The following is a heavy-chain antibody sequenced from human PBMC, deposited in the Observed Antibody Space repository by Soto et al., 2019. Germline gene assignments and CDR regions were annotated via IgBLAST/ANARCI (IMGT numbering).Heavy chain of an antibody. CDR2: ISFDGANI. D-gene: IGHD5-12*01. Sequence: QVQLVESGGGVVQPGTSLRLSCAASGFLFRNYAMHWVRQSQAKGLEWLAVISFDGANIFYAGAAKGRFTISRDNSKQTLYLQLDSLRPEDTGVYFCARDPYGGYIFDSWGQGTQVTLSS. J-gene: IGHJ4*02. V-gene: IGHV3-30-3*01. CDR3: ARDPYGGYIFDS. CDR1: GFLFRNYA.